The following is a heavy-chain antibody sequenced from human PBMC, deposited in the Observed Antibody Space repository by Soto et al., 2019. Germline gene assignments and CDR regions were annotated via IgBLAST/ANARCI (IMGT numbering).Heavy chain of an antibody. D-gene: IGHD3-22*01. CDR2: IKQDGSEK. J-gene: IGHJ4*02. CDR3: ARHVGWLGRGYYSDY. Sequence: GGSLRLSCAASGFTLSSYWMSWVRQAPGKGLEWVANIKQDGSEKYYVDSVKGRFTISRDNAKNSLYLQMNSLRAEDTAVYYCARHVGWLGRGYYSDYWGQGTLVTVSS. CDR1: GFTLSSYW. V-gene: IGHV3-7*05.